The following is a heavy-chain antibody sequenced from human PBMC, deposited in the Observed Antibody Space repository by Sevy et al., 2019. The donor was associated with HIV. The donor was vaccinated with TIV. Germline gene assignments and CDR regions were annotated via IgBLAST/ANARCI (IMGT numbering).Heavy chain of an antibody. D-gene: IGHD3-10*01. J-gene: IGHJ5*02. V-gene: IGHV3-48*02. CDR2: ISSSSSTI. CDR1: GFTFSSYS. CDR3: ASQDYYGSGSYYT. Sequence: GGSLRLSCAASGFTFSSYSMNWVRQAPGKGLEWVSYISSSSSTIYYAVSVKGRFTISRDNAKNSLYLQMNSLRDEDTAVYYCASQDYYGSGSYYTWGQGTLVTVSS.